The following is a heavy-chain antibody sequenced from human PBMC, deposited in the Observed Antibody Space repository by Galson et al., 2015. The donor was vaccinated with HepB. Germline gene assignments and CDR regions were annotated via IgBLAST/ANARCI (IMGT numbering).Heavy chain of an antibody. J-gene: IGHJ4*02. V-gene: IGHV1-18*01. CDR2: ISAYNGNT. Sequence: SVKVSCKASGYTFTSYDINWVRQATGQGLEWMGWISAYNGNTNYAQKLQGRVTMTTDTSTSTAYMELRSLRSDDTAVYYCARDDSYGYFDYWGQGTLVTVSS. CDR1: GYTFTSYD. CDR3: ARDDSYGYFDY. D-gene: IGHD5-18*01.